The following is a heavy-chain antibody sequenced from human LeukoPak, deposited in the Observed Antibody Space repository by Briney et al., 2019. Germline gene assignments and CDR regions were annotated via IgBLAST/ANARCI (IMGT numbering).Heavy chain of an antibody. CDR3: GAATAISLLWSYFDY. V-gene: IGHV4-39*01. Sequence: PSETLSLTCTVSGGSISSSSYYWGWIRQPPGKGLEWIGSIYYSGSTYYNPSLKSRVTISVDTSKNQFSLKLSSVTAADTAVYYCGAATAISLLWSYFDYWGQGTLVTVSS. D-gene: IGHD2-15*01. CDR2: IYYSGST. CDR1: GGSISSSSYY. J-gene: IGHJ4*02.